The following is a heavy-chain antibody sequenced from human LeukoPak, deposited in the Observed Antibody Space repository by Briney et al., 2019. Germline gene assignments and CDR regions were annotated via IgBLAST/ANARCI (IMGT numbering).Heavy chain of an antibody. CDR3: ARGRPDAKYIYYYYGMDV. V-gene: IGHV4-34*01. CDR2: INHSGST. J-gene: IGHJ6*02. Sequence: SETLSLTCAVYGGSFSGYYWSWIRQPPGKGLEWIGEINHSGSTNYNPSLKSRVTISVDTSKNQFSLKLSSVTAADTAVYYCARGRPDAKYIYYYYGMDVWGQGTTVTVSS. CDR1: GGSFSGYY. D-gene: IGHD2-2*01.